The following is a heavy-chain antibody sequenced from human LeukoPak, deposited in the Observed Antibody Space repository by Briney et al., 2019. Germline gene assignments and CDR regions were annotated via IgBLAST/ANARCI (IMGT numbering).Heavy chain of an antibody. CDR1: GYTFSNYD. CDR3: ARAPSSSWFSEFDY. D-gene: IGHD6-13*01. Sequence: ASVKVSCKASGYTFSNYDINWMRQATGQGLEWMGWMNPKSGNTGYAQKFQGRVTMTRDTSISTAYVELSSLRSDDTAVYYCARAPSSSWFSEFDYWGQGTLVTVSS. V-gene: IGHV1-8*01. CDR2: MNPKSGNT. J-gene: IGHJ4*02.